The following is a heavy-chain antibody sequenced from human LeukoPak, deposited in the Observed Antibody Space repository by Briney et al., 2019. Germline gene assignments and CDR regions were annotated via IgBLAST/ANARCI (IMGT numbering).Heavy chain of an antibody. V-gene: IGHV3-74*01. D-gene: IGHD3-22*01. Sequence: GGSLRLSCALSGFTSSSYWTHWVRQVPGKGLVWVSRINDDGTYTVYADSVKGRFTISRDNAKNTLYLQMNSLRAEDTAVYYCAKDPPPDYYDSSGYRGGSYWGQGTLVTVSS. CDR3: AKDPPPDYYDSSGYRGGSY. J-gene: IGHJ4*02. CDR1: GFTSSSYW. CDR2: INDDGTYT.